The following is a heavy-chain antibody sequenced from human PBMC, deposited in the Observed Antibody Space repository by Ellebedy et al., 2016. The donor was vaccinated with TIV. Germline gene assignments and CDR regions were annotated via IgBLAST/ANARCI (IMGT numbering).Heavy chain of an antibody. CDR3: ARDRVGWYDF. J-gene: IGHJ5*01. CDR1: AFTFNSYA. CDR2: ISGSGGGT. Sequence: GESLKISCAASAFTFNSYAMGWVRQAPGKGLEWVSSISGSGGGTYYADSVKGRFSISRDNTKNSLSLQMNSLRVEDTAVYYCARDRVGWYDFWGQGTLVTISS. V-gene: IGHV3-23*01.